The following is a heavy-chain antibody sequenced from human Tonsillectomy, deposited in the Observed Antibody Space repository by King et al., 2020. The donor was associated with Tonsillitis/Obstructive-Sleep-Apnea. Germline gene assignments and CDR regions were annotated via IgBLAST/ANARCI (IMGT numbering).Heavy chain of an antibody. CDR2: TNPSGGST. J-gene: IGHJ4*02. CDR3: ARALNLGYCSGISCYLGY. V-gene: IGHV1-46*01. CDR1: GYTFTNYY. D-gene: IGHD2-2*01. Sequence: QLVQSGAEVKEPGASVYVSCKASGYTFTNYYMHWVRQAPGQGLEWMGMTNPSGGSTRYAQKFQGRVTMTRDTSTSTVYMELSSLRTEDTAVYYCARALNLGYCSGISCYLGYWGQGILVIVTS.